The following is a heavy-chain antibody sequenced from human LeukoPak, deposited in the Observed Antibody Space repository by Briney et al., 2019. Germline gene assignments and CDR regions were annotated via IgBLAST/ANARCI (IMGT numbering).Heavy chain of an antibody. V-gene: IGHV4-59*01. D-gene: IGHD3-10*01. CDR1: GGSISSYY. CDR3: ARALLWFGELKAFDI. J-gene: IGHJ3*02. CDR2: IYYSGST. Sequence: PSETLSLTCTVSGGSISSYYWSWIRQPPGKGLEWIGYIYYSGSTNYNPSLKSRVTISVDTSKNQFSLKLSSVTAADTAVYYCARALLWFGELKAFDIWGQGTMVTVSS.